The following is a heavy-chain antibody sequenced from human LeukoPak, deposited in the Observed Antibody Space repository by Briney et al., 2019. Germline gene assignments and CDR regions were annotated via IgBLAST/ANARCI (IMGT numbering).Heavy chain of an antibody. D-gene: IGHD3-9*01. CDR3: ARGNYDILTGYSAYFDY. CDR2: IYYSGST. CDR1: GGSISSYY. J-gene: IGHJ4*02. Sequence: SETLSLTCTVSGGSISSYYWSWIRQPPGKGLEWIGYIYYSGSTNYNPSLKSRVTISVDTSKNQFSLKLSSVTAADTAVYYCARGNYDILTGYSAYFDYWGQGTLVTVSS. V-gene: IGHV4-59*01.